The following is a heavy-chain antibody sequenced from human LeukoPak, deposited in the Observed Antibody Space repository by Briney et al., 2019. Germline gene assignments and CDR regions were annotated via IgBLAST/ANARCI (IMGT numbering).Heavy chain of an antibody. Sequence: GRSLRLSCAASGFTFSSFGMHWVGQAPGKGLEWVAVIWYDGSNKYYADSVKGRFTISRDNSKNTLYLQMNSLRAEDTAVYYCAREYATTYYYDSSGYQDNWFDPWGQGTLVTVSS. CDR1: GFTFSSFG. CDR2: IWYDGSNK. CDR3: AREYATTYYYDSSGYQDNWFDP. V-gene: IGHV3-33*01. J-gene: IGHJ5*02. D-gene: IGHD3-22*01.